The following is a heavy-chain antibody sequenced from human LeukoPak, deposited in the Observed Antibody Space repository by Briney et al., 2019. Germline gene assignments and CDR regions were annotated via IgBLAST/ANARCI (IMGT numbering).Heavy chain of an antibody. V-gene: IGHV4-4*09. J-gene: IGHJ4*02. CDR1: GGSISSYY. CDR2: IYTSGST. D-gene: IGHD3-3*01. CDR3: ARQRRGYYTIDY. Sequence: SETLSLTCTVSGGSISSYYWSWIRQPPGKGLEWIGYIYTSGSTNYNPSLKSRVTISVDTSKNQFSLKLSSVTAADTAVYYCARQRRGYYTIDYWGRGTLVTVSS.